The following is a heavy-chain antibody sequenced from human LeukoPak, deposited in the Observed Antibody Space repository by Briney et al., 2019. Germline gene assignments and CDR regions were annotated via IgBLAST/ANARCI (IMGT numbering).Heavy chain of an antibody. CDR1: GFTFSSYN. CDR2: IITNSNYT. Sequence: PGGSLRLSWVASGFTFSSYNMNWVRQAPGKGLEWVSYIITNSNYTDYADSVKGRFTISRDNAKNSLYLQMNSLRAEDTAVYYCAGSVTTPGLNYCFDFWGQGTLVTVSS. V-gene: IGHV3-21*01. CDR3: AGSVTTPGLNYCFDF. J-gene: IGHJ4*02. D-gene: IGHD4-17*01.